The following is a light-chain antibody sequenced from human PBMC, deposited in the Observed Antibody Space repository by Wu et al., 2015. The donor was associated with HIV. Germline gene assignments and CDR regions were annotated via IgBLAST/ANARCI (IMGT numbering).Light chain of an antibody. J-gene: IGKJ2*03. CDR2: DAS. CDR1: QSVNNW. Sequence: DIQMTQSSSTLSASVGDRVTITCRASQSVNNWLAWYQQKPGKAPQLLIYDASTLEWGVPSRFSGSGSGTEFSLTINSLQPDDFATYYCQQYDRLKSFGQGTKLEI. CDR3: QQYDRLKS. V-gene: IGKV1-5*03.